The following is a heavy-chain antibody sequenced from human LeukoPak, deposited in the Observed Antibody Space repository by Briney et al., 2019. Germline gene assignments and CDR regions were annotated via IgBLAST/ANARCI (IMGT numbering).Heavy chain of an antibody. J-gene: IGHJ4*02. D-gene: IGHD3-10*01. Sequence: GGSLRLSCAASGFTFSSYAMSWVRQAPGRGLEWFSAISGSGSSTHYGDSVKGRFTISRDNSRNTLYLQLNCLRAEDTAVYYCAKLLRGVIVPYFDYWGQGTLVTVSS. CDR3: AKLLRGVIVPYFDY. CDR1: GFTFSSYA. CDR2: ISGSGSST. V-gene: IGHV3-23*01.